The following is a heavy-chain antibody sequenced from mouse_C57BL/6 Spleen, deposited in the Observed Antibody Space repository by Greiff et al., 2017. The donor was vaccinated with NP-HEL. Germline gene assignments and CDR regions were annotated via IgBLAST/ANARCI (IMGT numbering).Heavy chain of an antibody. V-gene: IGHV5-6*02. J-gene: IGHJ3*01. CDR3: ARRGTTIVATPFAY. Sequence: EVMLVESGGDLVKPGGSLKLSCAASGFTFSSYGMSWVRQTPDKRLEWVATISSGGSYTYYPDSVKGRFTISRDNDKNTLYLQMSMLKSEDTAMYYCARRGTTIVATPFAYWGQGTLVTVSA. CDR1: GFTFSSYG. D-gene: IGHD1-1*01. CDR2: ISSGGSYT.